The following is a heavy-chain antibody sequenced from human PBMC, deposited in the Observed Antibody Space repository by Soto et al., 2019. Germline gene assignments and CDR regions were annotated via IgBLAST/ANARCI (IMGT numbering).Heavy chain of an antibody. V-gene: IGHV3-30-3*01. Sequence: QVQLVESGGGVVQPGRSLRLSCAASGFTFSNYIMNWVRQAPGKGLEWVAIILHDGNNKYYADSVKGGFTISRDNSKNTLYLQMNSLRTEDTAIYYCARDDEGGSYCDLGYWGQGTLVTVSS. D-gene: IGHD3-10*01. CDR2: ILHDGNNK. CDR1: GFTFSNYI. J-gene: IGHJ4*02. CDR3: ARDDEGGSYCDLGY.